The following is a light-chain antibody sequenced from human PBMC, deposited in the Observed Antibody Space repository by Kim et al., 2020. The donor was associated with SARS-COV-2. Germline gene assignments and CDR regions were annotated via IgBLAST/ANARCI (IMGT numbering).Light chain of an antibody. Sequence: EIVLTQSPATLSLSPGERATLSCRASQSVGSYLAWYQQKPGRAPRLLIYDASNRATGIPARFSGSGSETDFTLTISRLQPEDFAVYYCQQRSRWPSFGPGTKVDIK. J-gene: IGKJ3*01. V-gene: IGKV3-11*01. CDR3: QQRSRWPS. CDR2: DAS. CDR1: QSVGSY.